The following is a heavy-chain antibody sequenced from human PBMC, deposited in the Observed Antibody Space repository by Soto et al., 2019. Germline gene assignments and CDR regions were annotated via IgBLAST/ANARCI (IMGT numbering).Heavy chain of an antibody. CDR2: IIPIIGII. Sequence: ASVKVSCKASGYTFTSYGITWVRQAPGQGLEWMGRIIPIIGIINYAQKFQGRVTISADKFTGTAYMELTGLRSDDTAVYYCAGDPDSHYNDSHASSYPWGQGTLVTVSS. CDR1: GYTFTSYG. J-gene: IGHJ5*02. D-gene: IGHD4-4*01. CDR3: AGDPDSHYNDSHASSYP. V-gene: IGHV1-69*04.